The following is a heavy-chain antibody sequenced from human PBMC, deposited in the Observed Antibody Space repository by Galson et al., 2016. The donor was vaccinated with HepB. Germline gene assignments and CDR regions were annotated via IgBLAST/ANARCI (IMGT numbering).Heavy chain of an antibody. D-gene: IGHD6-13*01. V-gene: IGHV3-7*01. CDR3: ARLSRPYGLDV. J-gene: IGHJ6*02. CDR2: INEDGNIK. Sequence: SLRLSCAASGFTLSDYWMTWVRQAPGKGLEWVANINEDGNIKPYVNSVKGRFTISRDNTRNSVYLEMNSLSGDDTAVYYCARLSRPYGLDVWGHGTTVTVSS. CDR1: GFTLSDYW.